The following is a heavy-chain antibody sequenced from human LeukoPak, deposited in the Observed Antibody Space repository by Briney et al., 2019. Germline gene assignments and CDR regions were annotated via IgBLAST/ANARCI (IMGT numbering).Heavy chain of an antibody. CDR3: ARGLGGNSAAFDI. V-gene: IGHV3-23*01. J-gene: IGHJ3*02. Sequence: GGSLRLSCAASGFTISSNAMSWVRQAPGKGLQWVSTISGTDGSTFYADSVKGRFTISRDNSKNTLYLQMNSLRVEDTAMYYCARGLGGNSAAFDIWGQGTMVTVSS. D-gene: IGHD4-23*01. CDR1: GFTISSNA. CDR2: ISGTDGST.